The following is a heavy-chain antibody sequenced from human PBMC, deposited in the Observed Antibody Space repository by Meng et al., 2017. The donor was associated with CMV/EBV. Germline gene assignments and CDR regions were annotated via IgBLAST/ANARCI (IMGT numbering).Heavy chain of an antibody. CDR2: ISSRSSTI. V-gene: IGHV3-11*04. CDR3: ARDGGYDSSGNRMGTFDY. CDR1: GFTFSDYY. Sequence: GESLKISCAASGFTFSDYYMSWMRQAPGKGLEWVSYISSRSSTIYYANSVKGRFTISRDNATNSLYLQMNSLRAEDTAVYYCARDGGYDSSGNRMGTFDYWGQGTLVTVSS. J-gene: IGHJ4*02. D-gene: IGHD3-22*01.